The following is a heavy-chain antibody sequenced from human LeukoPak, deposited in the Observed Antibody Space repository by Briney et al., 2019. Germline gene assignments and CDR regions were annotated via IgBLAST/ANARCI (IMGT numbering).Heavy chain of an antibody. V-gene: IGHV1-18*01. Sequence: ASVKVSCKTSGYTFSGYGISWVRQAPGQGLEWMGWITGNNGNTNYAPSLQGRVTMTTDTSTNTVYMELTSLKSDDTAVYYCARDQKNSGSYRFEYWGQGTLVTVSS. CDR1: GYTFSGYG. J-gene: IGHJ4*02. CDR3: ARDQKNSGSYRFEY. CDR2: ITGNNGNT. D-gene: IGHD1-26*01.